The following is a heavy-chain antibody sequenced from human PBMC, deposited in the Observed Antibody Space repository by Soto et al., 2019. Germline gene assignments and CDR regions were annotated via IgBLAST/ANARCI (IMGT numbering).Heavy chain of an antibody. Sequence: QVTLKESGPVLVKPTETLTLTCTVSGFSLSSGRMGVSWIRQSPGKALEWLADTFSNGEESLSTSLRSRLTISKDTSKSQVVRTMTNMDPVDTATYFCARIVRYFGELETYSWFDPWGQGTLVTVSS. V-gene: IGHV2-26*01. CDR3: ARIVRYFGELETYSWFDP. CDR1: GFSLSSGRMG. CDR2: TFSNGEE. J-gene: IGHJ5*02. D-gene: IGHD3-10*01.